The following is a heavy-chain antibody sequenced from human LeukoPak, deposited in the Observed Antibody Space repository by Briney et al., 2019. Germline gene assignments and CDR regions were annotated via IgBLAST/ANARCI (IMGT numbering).Heavy chain of an antibody. Sequence: PGGSLRLSCAASGFTFSSYWMSWVRQAPGGGVEWVANIKQDGSEKYYVDSVKGRFTISRDNAKHSLYLQMNSLRAEHTAVYYCARDRCSSTSCYGPYYMDVWVKGTTVTVSS. J-gene: IGHJ6*03. D-gene: IGHD2-2*01. CDR2: IKQDGSEK. V-gene: IGHV3-7*01. CDR1: GFTFSSYW. CDR3: ARDRCSSTSCYGPYYMDV.